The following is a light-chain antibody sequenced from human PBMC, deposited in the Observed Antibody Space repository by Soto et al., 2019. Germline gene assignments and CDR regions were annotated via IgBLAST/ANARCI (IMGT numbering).Light chain of an antibody. Sequence: EIVMTQSPASLSVSPGERATLSCRASQNVNSNLAWYQQKPGQAPRFLIYGASTRATGIPARFSGSGSGTEFTLTISSLQSEDFAVYYCQQYNRWPLTFGGGTKVEIK. CDR3: QQYNRWPLT. V-gene: IGKV3-15*01. CDR1: QNVNSN. J-gene: IGKJ4*01. CDR2: GAS.